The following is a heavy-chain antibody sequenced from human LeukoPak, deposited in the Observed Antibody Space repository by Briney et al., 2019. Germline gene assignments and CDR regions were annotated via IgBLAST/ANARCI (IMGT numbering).Heavy chain of an antibody. Sequence: GGSLRLSCAASGFTFSSYEMNWVRQAPGEGLEWVSYISSSGGIIYYADSVKGRFTISRDNAKNSLFLRMNSLRAEDTAVYYCARVLRYCSGGNCYSGGLGYMDVWGKGNTVTISS. CDR1: GFTFSSYE. CDR3: ARVLRYCSGGNCYSGGLGYMDV. CDR2: ISSSGGII. V-gene: IGHV3-48*03. D-gene: IGHD2-15*01. J-gene: IGHJ6*03.